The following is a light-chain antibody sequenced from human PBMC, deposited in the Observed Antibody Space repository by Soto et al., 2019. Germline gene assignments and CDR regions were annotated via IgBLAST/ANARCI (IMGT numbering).Light chain of an antibody. J-gene: IGKJ1*01. CDR1: QSFSSSY. Sequence: EIVFTQSPGTLSLSPGERATLSCRASQSFSSSYLAWYQQKPGQAPRLLIYGASTRATGIPDRFSGSGSGTDFTLTISRLEPEDFAVYYCQQYGGSPRTFGQGTKVDIK. V-gene: IGKV3-20*01. CDR3: QQYGGSPRT. CDR2: GAS.